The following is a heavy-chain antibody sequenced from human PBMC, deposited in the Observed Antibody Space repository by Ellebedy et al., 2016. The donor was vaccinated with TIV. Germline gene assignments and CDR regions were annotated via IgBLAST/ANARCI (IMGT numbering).Heavy chain of an antibody. J-gene: IGHJ3*01. CDR2: TSGVT. V-gene: IGHV3-66*01. CDR3: ARGWWEDGFNL. Sequence: TSGVTFYADSLKGRSIISRDISKNILYLQMNSLRPGDTAVYYCARGWWEDGFNLWGQGTMVTVSS. D-gene: IGHD1-26*01.